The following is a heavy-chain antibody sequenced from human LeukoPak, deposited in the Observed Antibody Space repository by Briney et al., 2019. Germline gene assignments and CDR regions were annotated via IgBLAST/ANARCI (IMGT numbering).Heavy chain of an antibody. CDR2: IKQDESEK. J-gene: IGHJ4*02. CDR3: ARFSDGATLDY. CDR1: GFTFSSYW. V-gene: IGHV3-7*01. Sequence: GGSLRLSCASSGFTFSSYWMSWVRQAPGKGLEWVANIKQDESEKYYVDSVKGRFTISRDNAKNSLYLQMNSLRAEDTAVYYCARFSDGATLDYWGQGTLVTVSS. D-gene: IGHD1-26*01.